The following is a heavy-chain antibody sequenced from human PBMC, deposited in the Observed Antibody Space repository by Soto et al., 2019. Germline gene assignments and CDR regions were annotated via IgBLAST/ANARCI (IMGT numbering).Heavy chain of an antibody. CDR1: GYTFTGYY. D-gene: IGHD1-7*01. CDR2: INPNSGGT. J-gene: IGHJ6*02. CDR3: ARDRTMDNWNYVVPYYYYYGMDV. Sequence: ASVKVSCKASGYTFTGYYMHWVRQAPGQGLEWMGWINPNSGGTNYAQKFQGCVTMTRDTSISTAYMELSRLRSDDTAVYYCARDRTMDNWNYVVPYYYYYGMDVWGQGTTVTVSS. V-gene: IGHV1-2*04.